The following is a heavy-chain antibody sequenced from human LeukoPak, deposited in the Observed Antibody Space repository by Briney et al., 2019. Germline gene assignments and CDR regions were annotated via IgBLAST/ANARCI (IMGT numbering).Heavy chain of an antibody. CDR3: ARDRLRIVGPAGRFDP. Sequence: SETLSLTCAVYGGSFSGYYWSWIRQPPGKGLEWIGAIYHSGSTNYHPSLKSRLTISVDTSKNQFSLKMTSVTAADTAVYYCARDRLRIVGPAGRFDPWGQGTLVTVSS. V-gene: IGHV4-34*01. CDR1: GGSFSGYY. J-gene: IGHJ5*02. CDR2: IYHSGST. D-gene: IGHD1-26*01.